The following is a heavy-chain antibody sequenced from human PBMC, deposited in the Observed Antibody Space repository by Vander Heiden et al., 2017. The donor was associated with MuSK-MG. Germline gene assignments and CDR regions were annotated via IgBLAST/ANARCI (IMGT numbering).Heavy chain of an antibody. CDR3: VRDRGWYANDH. D-gene: IGHD2-8*01. CDR2: KNQDGSSR. Sequence: EVLLVESGGGVVQPGGFLRVSCRASGFTFSLYWMGWVRQAPGKGLEWVAKKNQDGSSRKYVDSVRGRFTISRDNAKNSVALQMNSLRGEDTGVYYCVRDRGWYANDHWGQGTRVTVSS. CDR1: GFTFSLYW. V-gene: IGHV3-7*01. J-gene: IGHJ4*02.